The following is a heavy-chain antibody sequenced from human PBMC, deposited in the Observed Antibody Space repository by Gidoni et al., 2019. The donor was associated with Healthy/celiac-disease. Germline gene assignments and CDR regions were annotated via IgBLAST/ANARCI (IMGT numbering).Heavy chain of an antibody. D-gene: IGHD5-12*01. CDR3: TTEGGYSGYAMDY. Sequence: EVQLVESGGGLVKPGGSLRRSCAASGFTFSNAWMNWVRQAPGKGLEWVGRIKSKTDGGTTDYAAPVKGRFTISRDDSKNTLYLQMNSLKTEDTAVYYCTTEGGYSGYAMDYWGQGTLVTVSS. CDR2: IKSKTDGGTT. J-gene: IGHJ4*02. CDR1: GFTFSNAW. V-gene: IGHV3-15*07.